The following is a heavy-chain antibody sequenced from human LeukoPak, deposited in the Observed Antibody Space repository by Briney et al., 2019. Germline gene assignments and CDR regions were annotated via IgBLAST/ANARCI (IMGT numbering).Heavy chain of an antibody. D-gene: IGHD3-10*01. CDR3: ARGHTGSYNLFFDY. V-gene: IGHV4-30-2*01. CDR2: IYHSGST. J-gene: IGHJ4*02. CDR1: GGSISSSSYS. Sequence: PSETLSLTCTVSGGSISSSSYSWSWIRQPPGKGLEWIGYIYHSGSTYYNPSLKSRVTISVDRSKNQFSLKLSSVTAADTAVYYCARGHTGSYNLFFDYWGQGTLVTVSS.